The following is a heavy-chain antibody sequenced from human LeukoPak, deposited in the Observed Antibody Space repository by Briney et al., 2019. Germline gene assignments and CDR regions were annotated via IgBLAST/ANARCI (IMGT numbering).Heavy chain of an antibody. CDR3: AKDSRWLVAPDYFDY. V-gene: IGHV3-23*01. Sequence: PGGSLRLSCAASGLTFSSYAMSWVRQAPGKGLEWVSAISGSGGSTYYADSVKGRFTISRDNSKNTLYLQMNSLRAEDTAVYYCAKDSRWLVAPDYFDYWGQGTLVTVSS. J-gene: IGHJ4*02. CDR2: ISGSGGST. D-gene: IGHD4-23*01. CDR1: GLTFSSYA.